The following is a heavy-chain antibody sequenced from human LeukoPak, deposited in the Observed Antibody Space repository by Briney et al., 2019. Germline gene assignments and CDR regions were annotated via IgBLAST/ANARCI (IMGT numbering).Heavy chain of an antibody. CDR2: ISSSSSYI. D-gene: IGHD3-16*01. V-gene: IGHV3-21*01. CDR1: GFTFSSYS. Sequence: GGSLRLSCAASGFTFSSYSMNWVRQAPGKGLEWVSSISSSSSYIYYADSVKGRFTISRDNAKNSLYLQMNSLRAEDTAVYYCARDRWGSPRSWAFDIWGQGTMVTVSS. CDR3: ARDRWGSPRSWAFDI. J-gene: IGHJ3*02.